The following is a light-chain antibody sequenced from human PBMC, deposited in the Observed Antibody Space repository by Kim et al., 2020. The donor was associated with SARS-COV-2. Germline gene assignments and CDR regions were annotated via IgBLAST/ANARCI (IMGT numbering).Light chain of an antibody. CDR2: SAS. V-gene: IGKV3-20*01. CDR1: RLVSSNC. J-gene: IGKJ1*01. CDR3: QEYDDSPPWT. Sequence: LGERATLSCRASRLVSSNCLAWYQPNPGQAPRLIMYSASRRATGIPDRLSGSGSGTDFTLTISRLEPEVFAVYYCQEYDDSPPWTFGQGTKVDIK.